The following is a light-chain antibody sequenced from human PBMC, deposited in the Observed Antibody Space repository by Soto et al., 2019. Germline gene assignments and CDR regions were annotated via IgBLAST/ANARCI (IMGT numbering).Light chain of an antibody. Sequence: EVVMTQSPATLSVSPGEGVTLSCRANQGIGDTLAWSQHKPGQTPRLLSYDTPTRATGVPARFSGSGSRTDFTLTISTLEPEDFAVYYCQQYGSSPPITFGQGTRLEIK. CDR2: DTP. V-gene: IGKV3-15*01. CDR3: QQYGSSPPIT. CDR1: QGIGDT. J-gene: IGKJ5*01.